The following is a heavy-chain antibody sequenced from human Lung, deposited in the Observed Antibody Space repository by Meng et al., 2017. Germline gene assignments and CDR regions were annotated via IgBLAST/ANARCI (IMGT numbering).Heavy chain of an antibody. D-gene: IGHD4-11*01. V-gene: IGHV4-34*01. CDR1: GGSISDYY. Sequence: QLRLRQWGAGLLKPSVTLSLASVVSGGSISDYYWSCIRQPPGKGLEWIVEIIHSGSTNYNPSLEGRATISVDTSQNNLSLKLGSVTAADSAVYYCARGPTTMAHDFDYWGQGTLVTVSS. J-gene: IGHJ4*02. CDR3: ARGPTTMAHDFDY. CDR2: IIHSGST.